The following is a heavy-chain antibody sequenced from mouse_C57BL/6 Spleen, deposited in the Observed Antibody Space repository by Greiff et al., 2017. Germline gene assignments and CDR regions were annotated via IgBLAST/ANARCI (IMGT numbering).Heavy chain of an antibody. Sequence: EVHLVESEGGLVQPGSSMKLSCTASGFTFSDYYMAWVRQVPEKGLEWVANINYDGSSTYYLDSLKSRFIISRDNAKNILYLQMSSLKSEDTATYYCARAATGTYYFDYWGQGTTLTVSS. V-gene: IGHV5-16*01. CDR3: ARAATGTYYFDY. J-gene: IGHJ2*01. D-gene: IGHD4-1*01. CDR1: GFTFSDYY. CDR2: INYDGSST.